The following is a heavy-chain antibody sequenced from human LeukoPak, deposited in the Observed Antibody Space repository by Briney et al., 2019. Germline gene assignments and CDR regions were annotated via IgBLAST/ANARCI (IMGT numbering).Heavy chain of an antibody. Sequence: PSETLSLTCTVSGGSISSYYWNWIRQPPGKGLEWIGYIYYSGSTNYNPALKSRVTISLDTSENQFSLKLSSVTAADTAVYYCAREANSPAARYWYFDLWGRGTQVTVSS. D-gene: IGHD2-21*01. V-gene: IGHV4-59*01. CDR2: IYYSGST. CDR3: AREANSPAARYWYFDL. CDR1: GGSISSYY. J-gene: IGHJ2*01.